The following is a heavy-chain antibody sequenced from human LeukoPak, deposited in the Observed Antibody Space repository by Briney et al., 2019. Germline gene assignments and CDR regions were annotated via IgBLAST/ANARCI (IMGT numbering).Heavy chain of an antibody. CDR2: ISSSSSYI. D-gene: IGHD3-10*01. J-gene: IGHJ4*02. CDR1: GFTFSSYS. CDR3: ARDNEADSGDDLFDY. Sequence: PGGSLRLSCAASGFTFSSYSMNWVRQAPGKGLEWVSSISSSSSYIYYADSVKGRFTISRDNAKNSLYLQMNSLRAEDTAVYYCARDNEADSGDDLFDYWGQGTLVTVSS. V-gene: IGHV3-21*01.